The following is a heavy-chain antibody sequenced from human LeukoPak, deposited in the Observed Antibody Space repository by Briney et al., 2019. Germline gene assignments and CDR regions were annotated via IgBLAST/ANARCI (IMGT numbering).Heavy chain of an antibody. CDR2: ISSSSSYI. V-gene: IGHV3-21*04. CDR3: AKGYYYDSSGYYD. Sequence: PGGSLRLSCAASGFTFSTYSMNWVRLAPGKGLEWVSCISSSSSYIYYADSVKGRFTISRDNAKNSLYLQMNSLRAEDTAVYYCAKGYYYDSSGYYDWGQGTLVTVSS. J-gene: IGHJ4*02. D-gene: IGHD3-22*01. CDR1: GFTFSTYS.